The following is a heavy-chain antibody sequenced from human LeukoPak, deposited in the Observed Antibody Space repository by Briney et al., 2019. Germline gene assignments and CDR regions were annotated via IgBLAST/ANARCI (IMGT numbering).Heavy chain of an antibody. D-gene: IGHD6-25*01. CDR1: GGSISSGGYY. CDR3: ARVTAARKPNRAFDI. Sequence: SQTLSLTCTVSGGSISSGGYYWSWIRQHPGKGLEWIGYIYYSGGTYYNPSLKSRVTISVDTSKNQFSLKLSSVTAADTAVYYCARVTAARKPNRAFDIWGQGTMVTVSS. V-gene: IGHV4-31*03. J-gene: IGHJ3*02. CDR2: IYYSGGT.